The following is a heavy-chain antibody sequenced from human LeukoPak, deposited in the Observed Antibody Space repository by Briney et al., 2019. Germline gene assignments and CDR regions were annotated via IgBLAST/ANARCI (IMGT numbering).Heavy chain of an antibody. Sequence: GGSLRLSCAASGFTFSSYAMSWVRQAPGKGLEWVSAISGSGGSTYYADSVKGRFTISRDNSKNTLYLQMNSLRAEDTAVYYCAREPVTMVRGVIVAAHRATDYWGQGTLVTVSS. D-gene: IGHD3-10*01. CDR2: ISGSGGST. CDR3: AREPVTMVRGVIVAAHRATDY. CDR1: GFTFSSYA. J-gene: IGHJ4*02. V-gene: IGHV3-23*01.